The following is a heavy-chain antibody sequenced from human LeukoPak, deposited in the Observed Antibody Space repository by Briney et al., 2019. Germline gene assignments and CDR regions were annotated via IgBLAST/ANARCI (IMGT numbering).Heavy chain of an antibody. CDR2: INPNCGGT. D-gene: IGHD3-22*01. CDR3: ARLYYYDSSGYYFPFDY. V-gene: IGHV1-2*02. Sequence: ASVKVSFQASGYTFTGYYMHWVRQAPGQGREWMGWINPNCGGTNYAQKFQGRVTMTRDTSISTAYMELSRLRYDDTAVYYCARLYYYDSSGYYFPFDYWGQGTLVTVSS. CDR1: GYTFTGYY. J-gene: IGHJ4*02.